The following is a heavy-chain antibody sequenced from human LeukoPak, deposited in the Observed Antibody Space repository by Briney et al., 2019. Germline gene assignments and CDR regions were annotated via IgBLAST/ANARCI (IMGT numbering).Heavy chain of an antibody. CDR3: VRGNVDSHILTGSFYYFDY. CDR1: GGSFSGYY. Sequence: SETLSLTCAVYGGSFSGYYWTWIRQSPGKGLQWIGEINHRGVANYNPSLKGRVTISVDTSKNQFSLRLSSVSAADTAVYYCVRGNVDSHILTGSFYYFDYWGQGTLVAVSS. V-gene: IGHV4-34*01. D-gene: IGHD3-9*01. CDR2: INHRGVA. J-gene: IGHJ4*02.